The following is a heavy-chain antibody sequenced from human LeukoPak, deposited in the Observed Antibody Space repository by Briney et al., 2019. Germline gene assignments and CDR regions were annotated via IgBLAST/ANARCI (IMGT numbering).Heavy chain of an antibody. J-gene: IGHJ4*02. D-gene: IGHD3-3*01. V-gene: IGHV6-1*01. CDR1: GDSVSSNSAA. CDR2: TYYRSKWYN. CDR3: ARDLIGSYYDFWSGYFPLDY. Sequence: SQTLSLTCAISGDSVSSNSAAWNWIRQSPSRGLEWLGRTYYRSKWYNDYAVSVKSRITINPDTSKNQFSLQLNSVTPEDTAVYYCARDLIGSYYDFWSGYFPLDYWGQGTLVTVSS.